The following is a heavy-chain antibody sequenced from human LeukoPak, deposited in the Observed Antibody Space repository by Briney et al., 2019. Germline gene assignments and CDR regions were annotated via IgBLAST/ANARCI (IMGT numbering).Heavy chain of an antibody. Sequence: PSETLSLTCTVSGGSISSYYWRWIRQPPGKGLEWFGEINPSGTTIYDPSLNSRVNISVDTSKRQLSLTLSPVTAADSALYYCASSAGYYPFHYWGQGTLVTVSS. V-gene: IGHV4-34*01. J-gene: IGHJ4*02. CDR3: ASSAGYYPFHY. CDR1: GGSISSYY. CDR2: INPSGTT. D-gene: IGHD3-10*01.